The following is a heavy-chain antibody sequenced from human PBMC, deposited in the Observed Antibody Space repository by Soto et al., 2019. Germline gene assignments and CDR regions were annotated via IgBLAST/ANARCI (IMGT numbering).Heavy chain of an antibody. CDR1: GYIFTTYG. V-gene: IGHV1-18*01. CDR3: AKNGQPPYYYYGMDV. D-gene: IGHD2-8*01. CDR2: INTHNRNT. J-gene: IGHJ6*02. Sequence: ASVKVSCKASGYIFTTYGISWVRQAPGQGLEWMGWINTHNRNTNYAQNLQGRVIMTADTSTSTAYMELRSLRSDDTAIYYCAKNGQPPYYYYGMDVWGQGTTVTVSS.